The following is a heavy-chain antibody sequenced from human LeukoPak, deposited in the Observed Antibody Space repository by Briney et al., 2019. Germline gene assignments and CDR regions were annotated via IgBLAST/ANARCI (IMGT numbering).Heavy chain of an antibody. CDR3: AREAYSSSWYSYYYYGMDV. J-gene: IGHJ6*02. CDR1: GFTFSSYG. D-gene: IGHD6-13*01. V-gene: IGHV3-33*01. Sequence: PPGGSLRLSCAASGFTFSSYGMHWVRQAPGKGLEWVAVTWYDGSNKYYADSVKGRFTISRDNSKNTLYLQMNSLRAEDTAVYYCAREAYSSSWYSYYYYGMDVWGQGTTVTVSS. CDR2: TWYDGSNK.